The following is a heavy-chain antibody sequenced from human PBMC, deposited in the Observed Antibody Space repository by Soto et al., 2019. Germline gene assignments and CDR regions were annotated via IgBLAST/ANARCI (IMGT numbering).Heavy chain of an antibody. J-gene: IGHJ4*02. D-gene: IGHD6-13*01. V-gene: IGHV4-59*03. Sequence: SETLSLTCTVSGASISTYYWNWIRQPPGKGLEWIGYIHYSGSTNYNPSLKSRVTISVDTPKNQFSLELTSVTAADTAVYYCATGYSSSGWVNWGQGTLVTVSS. CDR2: IHYSGST. CDR1: GASISTYY. CDR3: ATGYSSSGWVN.